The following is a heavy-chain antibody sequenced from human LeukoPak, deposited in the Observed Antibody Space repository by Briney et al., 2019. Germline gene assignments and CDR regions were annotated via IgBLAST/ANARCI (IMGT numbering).Heavy chain of an antibody. V-gene: IGHV3-48*01. CDR3: ARVGAMRWDY. D-gene: IGHD1-26*01. CDR1: GFTFSFSDYW. J-gene: IGHJ4*02. Sequence: GGSLRLSCVGSGFTFSFSDYWMTWVRQAPGKGLEWVSYISSSSSTIYYAGAVKGRFTISRDNAKNSLYLQMNSLRAEDTAVYYCARVGAMRWDYWGQGTLVTVSS. CDR2: ISSSSSTI.